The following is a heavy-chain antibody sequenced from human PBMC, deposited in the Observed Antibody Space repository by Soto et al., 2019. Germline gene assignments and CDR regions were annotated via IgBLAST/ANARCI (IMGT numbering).Heavy chain of an antibody. CDR2: IDPSDSYT. D-gene: IGHD1-1*01. CDR3: ARPHYNWNDLDYGMDV. CDR1: GYRFTTYW. V-gene: IGHV5-10-1*01. Sequence: GESLKISCKVSGYRFTTYWIGWVRQMPGKGLEWMGRIDPSDSYTNYSPSFQGHVTISADKSISTAYLQWSSLKASDTAMYYCARPHYNWNDLDYGMDVWGQGTTVTVSS. J-gene: IGHJ6*02.